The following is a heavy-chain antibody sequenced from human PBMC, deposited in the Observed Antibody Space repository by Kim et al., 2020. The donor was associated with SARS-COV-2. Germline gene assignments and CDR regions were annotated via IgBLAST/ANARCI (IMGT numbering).Heavy chain of an antibody. CDR2: ISGSGGST. Sequence: GGSLRLSCAASGFTFSSYAMSWVRQAPGKGLEWVSAISGSGGSTYYADSVKGRFTISRDNSKNTLYLQMNSLRAEDTAVYYCAKGGEVYIVGATRADYWGQGTLVTVYS. V-gene: IGHV3-23*01. D-gene: IGHD1-26*01. CDR1: GFTFSSYA. CDR3: AKGGEVYIVGATRADY. J-gene: IGHJ4*02.